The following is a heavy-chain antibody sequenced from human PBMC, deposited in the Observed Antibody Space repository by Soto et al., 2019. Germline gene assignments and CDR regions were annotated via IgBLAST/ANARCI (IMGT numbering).Heavy chain of an antibody. CDR2: IYDDGSA. D-gene: IGHD2-15*01. CDR1: GGSISSSY. J-gene: IGHJ5*02. CDR3: ARDKYCSGGSSSKNWFDP. Sequence: PSETLSLTCTVSGGSISSSYWSWIRQPPGKGLEWLAYIYDDGSANYNPSLKSRATISLDMYKNQFSLKLTSVTAADTAVYYCARDKYCSGGSSSKNWFDPWGQGTLVTVSS. V-gene: IGHV4-59*01.